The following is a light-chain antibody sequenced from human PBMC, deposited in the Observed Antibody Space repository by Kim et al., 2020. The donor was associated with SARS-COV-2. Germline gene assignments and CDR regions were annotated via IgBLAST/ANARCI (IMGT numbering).Light chain of an antibody. CDR1: QGINNA. CDR2: DGS. V-gene: IGKV1-13*02. Sequence: ASIGDRVTITCRASQGINNALAWYQQKPGKTPKLLMSDGSSLESGVPSRFSGSGSETDFTLTIDSLQPEDFATYYCQQCKSYPITFGQGTRLEIK. J-gene: IGKJ5*01. CDR3: QQCKSYPIT.